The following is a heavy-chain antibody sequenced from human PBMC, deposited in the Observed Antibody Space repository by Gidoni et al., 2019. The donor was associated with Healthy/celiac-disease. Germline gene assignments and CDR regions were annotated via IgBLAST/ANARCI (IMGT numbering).Heavy chain of an antibody. CDR3: ATYYYGSGSYYKI. Sequence: QVQLQQWGAGLLKPSETLSLTCAVYGGSFSGYYWSWIRQHAGKGLEWIGEMNHSGSTNYNPSLKSRVTISVDTSKNQFSLKLSSVTAADTAVYYCATYYYGSGSYYKIWGQGTLVTVSS. J-gene: IGHJ4*02. V-gene: IGHV4-34*01. D-gene: IGHD3-10*01. CDR1: GGSFSGYY. CDR2: MNHSGST.